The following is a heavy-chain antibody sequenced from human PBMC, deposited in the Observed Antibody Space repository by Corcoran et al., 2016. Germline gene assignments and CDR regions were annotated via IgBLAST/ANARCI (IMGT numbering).Heavy chain of an antibody. V-gene: IGHV1-46*01. CDR3: ARGARYSSRTDPYGMDV. CDR1: GYTFTSYY. CDR2: INPSGGST. Sequence: QVQLVQSGAEVKKPGASVKVSCKASGYTFTSYYMHWVRQAPGQGLEWMGIINPSGGSTSYAQKFQGRVTMTRDTSTSTVYMELSSLRSEDMAVYYCARGARYSSRTDPYGMDVWGQGTTVTVSS. J-gene: IGHJ6*02. D-gene: IGHD6-13*01.